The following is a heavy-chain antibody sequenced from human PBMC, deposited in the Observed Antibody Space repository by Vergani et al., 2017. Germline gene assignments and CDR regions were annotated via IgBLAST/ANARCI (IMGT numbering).Heavy chain of an antibody. J-gene: IGHJ6*03. V-gene: IGHV3-33*01. CDR2: LWYDGTKT. Sequence: QVQLVESGGGVVQPGKSLRLSCEASGFSLSTFGMQWVRQAPGKGLEWVALLWYDGTKTYYADSVKGRFTVSKDISKNTLYLQMNSLGVDDTGVYFCARVLRLRFYHYMDVWGKGTTVIVSS. D-gene: IGHD6-25*01. CDR3: ARVLRLRFYHYMDV. CDR1: GFSLSTFG.